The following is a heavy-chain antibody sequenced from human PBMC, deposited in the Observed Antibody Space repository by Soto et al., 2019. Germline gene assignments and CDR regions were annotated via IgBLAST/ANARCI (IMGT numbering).Heavy chain of an antibody. J-gene: IGHJ5*02. D-gene: IGHD5-12*01. V-gene: IGHV2-26*01. Sequence: GPALGNRTEALTLTCTVSGFSLGNARMGVSWIRQPPGKALEWLAHIFSNDEKSYSTSLKSRLTISKDTSKSQVVLTMTNMDPVDTATYYCARMVRGSQNWFDPWGQGTLVTVSS. CDR2: IFSNDEK. CDR1: GFSLGNARMG. CDR3: ARMVRGSQNWFDP.